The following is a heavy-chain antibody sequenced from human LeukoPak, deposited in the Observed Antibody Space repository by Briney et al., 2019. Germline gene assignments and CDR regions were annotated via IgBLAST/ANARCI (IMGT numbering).Heavy chain of an antibody. V-gene: IGHV1-3*01. CDR1: GYTFTSYN. CDR2: INAGTGET. Sequence: ASVTVSCKPSGYTFTSYNIHWVRQAPGQRLEWMGWINAGTGETKYSQIFQGRVTITRDTSASTAYMELSGLRSEDTAVYYCARDYYEVVDCWGQGTLVTVSS. CDR3: ARDYYEVVDC. J-gene: IGHJ4*02. D-gene: IGHD3-22*01.